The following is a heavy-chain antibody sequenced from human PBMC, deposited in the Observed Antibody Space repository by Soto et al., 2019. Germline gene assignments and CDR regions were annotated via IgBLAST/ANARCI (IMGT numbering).Heavy chain of an antibody. J-gene: IGHJ6*02. V-gene: IGHV4-39*01. Sequence: SETLSLTCTVSGGYIRSSSYYWGWIRQPPGKGLEWIGSIYYSGSTYYNPSLKSRVTISVDTSKNQFSLKLSSVTAADTAVYYCARRERYSSGWPYYYYYYGMDVWGQGTTVTVSS. CDR1: GGYIRSSSYY. CDR3: ARRERYSSGWPYYYYYYGMDV. CDR2: IYYSGST. D-gene: IGHD6-19*01.